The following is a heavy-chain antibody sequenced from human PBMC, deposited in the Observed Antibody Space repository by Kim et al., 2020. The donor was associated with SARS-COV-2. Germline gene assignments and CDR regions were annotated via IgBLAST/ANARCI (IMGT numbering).Heavy chain of an antibody. V-gene: IGHV3-23*01. D-gene: IGHD3-9*01. J-gene: IGHJ4*02. CDR3: AKVSRYFDWLTEDY. CDR2: ISGSGGST. Sequence: GGSLRLSCAASGFTFSSYAMSWVRQAPGKGLEWVSAISGSGGSTYYADSVKGRFTISRDNSKNTLYLQMNSLRAEDTAVYYCAKVSRYFDWLTEDYWGQGTLVTVSS. CDR1: GFTFSSYA.